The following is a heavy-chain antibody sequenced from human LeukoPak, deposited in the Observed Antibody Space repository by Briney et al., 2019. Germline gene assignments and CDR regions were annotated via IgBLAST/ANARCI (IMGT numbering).Heavy chain of an antibody. Sequence: GASVKVSCKASGYTFTSYDINWVRQATGQGLEWMGWMNPNSGNTGYAQRFQGRVTMTRNTSISTAYMELSSLRSEDTAVYYCARGLTDRMATTPWGQGTMVTVSS. CDR1: GYTFTSYD. V-gene: IGHV1-8*01. D-gene: IGHD5-24*01. J-gene: IGHJ3*01. CDR2: MNPNSGNT. CDR3: ARGLTDRMATTP.